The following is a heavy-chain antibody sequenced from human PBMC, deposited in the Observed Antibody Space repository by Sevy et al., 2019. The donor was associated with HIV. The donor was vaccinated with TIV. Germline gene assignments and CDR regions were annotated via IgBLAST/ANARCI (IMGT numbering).Heavy chain of an antibody. V-gene: IGHV4-39*01. D-gene: IGHD6-6*01. Sequence: SETLSLTCTVSGGSISSSSYYWGWIRQPPGKGLEWIGCIHYRWSTYYNPSLKSQVTISVDTSKNQFSLKLSSVTAADTAVYYCARSEYSSSNWFDPWGQGTLVTVSS. CDR3: ARSEYSSSNWFDP. CDR2: IHYRWST. CDR1: GGSISSSSYY. J-gene: IGHJ5*02.